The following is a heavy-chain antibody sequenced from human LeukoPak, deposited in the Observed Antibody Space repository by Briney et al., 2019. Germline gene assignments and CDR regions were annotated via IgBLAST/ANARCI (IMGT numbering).Heavy chain of an antibody. J-gene: IGHJ4*02. V-gene: IGHV4-4*07. CDR3: AASGIAGATRFYFDY. D-gene: IGHD1-26*01. Sequence: SETLSLTCTVSRGSISSYYWSWVRQPAGKGLDWIGRIYSSGTTIYNPSLKSRVTMSVDTSKIQFSLKLNSVTAADTAVYYCAASGIAGATRFYFDYWGQGILVTVSS. CDR2: IYSSGTT. CDR1: RGSISSYY.